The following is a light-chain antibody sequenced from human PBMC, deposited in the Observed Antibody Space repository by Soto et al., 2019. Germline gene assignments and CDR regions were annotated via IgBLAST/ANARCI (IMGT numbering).Light chain of an antibody. CDR3: ISYTSSVTYV. CDR1: SSDVGGYNY. CDR2: DVS. V-gene: IGLV2-14*03. Sequence: QSALTQPASVSGSPGQSITISCTGTSSDVGGYNYVSWYQHHPGKAPKLMIYDVSNRPSGVSNRFSGSKSGNTASLTISGVQAEDEADYYCISYTSSVTYVFGTGTKLTVL. J-gene: IGLJ1*01.